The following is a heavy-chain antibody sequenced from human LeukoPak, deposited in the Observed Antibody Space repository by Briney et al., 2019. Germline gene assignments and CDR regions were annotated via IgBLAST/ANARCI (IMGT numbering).Heavy chain of an antibody. CDR3: AENRGGLFDP. J-gene: IGHJ5*02. V-gene: IGHV3-64*01. Sequence: GGSLRLSCAASGFTFSSYAMHWVRQAPGKGLEYVSAISSNGGSTYYANSVKGRFTISRDNSKNTLYLQMNSLRAEDTAVYYCAENRGGLFDPWGQGTLVTVSS. D-gene: IGHD2-15*01. CDR2: ISSNGGST. CDR1: GFTFSSYA.